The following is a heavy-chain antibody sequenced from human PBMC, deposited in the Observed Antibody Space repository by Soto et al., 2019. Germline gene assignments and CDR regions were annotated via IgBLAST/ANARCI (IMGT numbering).Heavy chain of an antibody. CDR2: INPNSGGT. Sequence: ASVKVSCKASGYTFTGYYMHWVRQAPGQGLEWMGWINPNSGGTNYAQKFQGWVTMTRDTSISTAYMELSRLRSDDTAVYYCARETIGYCSSTSCYSGWFDPWGQGTLVTVSS. D-gene: IGHD2-2*01. CDR3: ARETIGYCSSTSCYSGWFDP. CDR1: GYTFTGYY. J-gene: IGHJ5*02. V-gene: IGHV1-2*04.